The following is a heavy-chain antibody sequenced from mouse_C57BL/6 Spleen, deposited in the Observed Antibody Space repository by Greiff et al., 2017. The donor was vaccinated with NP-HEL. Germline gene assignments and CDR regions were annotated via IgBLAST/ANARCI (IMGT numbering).Heavy chain of an antibody. CDR2: IDPSDSYT. J-gene: IGHJ2*01. D-gene: IGHD1-3*01. CDR1: GYTFTSYW. V-gene: IGHV1-69*01. CDR3: ARSLAPSHFDC. Sequence: QVQLQQPGAELVMPGASVKLSCKASGYTFTSYWMHWVKQRPGQGLEWIGEIDPSDSYTNYNQKFKGKSTLTVDKSSSPAYMQLSSLTSEDSAVYYCARSLAPSHFDCWGQGTTLTVSS.